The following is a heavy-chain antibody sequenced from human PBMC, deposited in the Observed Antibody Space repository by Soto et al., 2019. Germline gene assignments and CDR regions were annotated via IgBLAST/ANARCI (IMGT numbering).Heavy chain of an antibody. V-gene: IGHV4-4*07. CDR2: LYTSGSANGTA. CDR3: ARGFRGSKHGLDV. J-gene: IGHJ6*02. CDR1: VDSFNTYF. Sequence: QVQLQESGPGLVKPSETLSLTCIVSVDSFNTYFWNWIRQPAGKGLEWIGRLYTSGSANGTANYNPSLRSRVTISLDTSNNQLSLSLTSLTAADTAVYYCARGFRGSKHGLDVWGQGTTVIVSS. D-gene: IGHD1-26*01.